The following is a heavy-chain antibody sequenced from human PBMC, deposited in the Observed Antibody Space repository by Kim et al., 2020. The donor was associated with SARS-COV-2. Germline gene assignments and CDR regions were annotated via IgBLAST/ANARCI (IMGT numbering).Heavy chain of an antibody. Sequence: GGSLRLSCAASGFTFSSYWMSWVRQAPGKGLEWVANIKQDGSEKYYVDSVKGRFTISRDNAKNSLYLQMNSLRAEDTAVYYCARDTRHDILTGYYRYWGQGTLVTVSS. CDR1: GFTFSSYW. CDR3: ARDTRHDILTGYYRY. J-gene: IGHJ4*02. V-gene: IGHV3-7*01. D-gene: IGHD3-9*01. CDR2: IKQDGSEK.